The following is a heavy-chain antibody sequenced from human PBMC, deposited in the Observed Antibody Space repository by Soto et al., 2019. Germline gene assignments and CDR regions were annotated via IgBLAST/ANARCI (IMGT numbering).Heavy chain of an antibody. Sequence: GGSLRLSCGASGFTFSSYAMSWVRQAPGKGLEWVSAISGSGGSTYYADSVKGRFTISRDNSKNTLYLQMNSLRAEDTAVYYCAKFREGGYYSGIFDYWSQGTLVTVSS. V-gene: IGHV3-23*01. CDR3: AKFREGGYYSGIFDY. D-gene: IGHD3-22*01. CDR1: GFTFSSYA. J-gene: IGHJ4*02. CDR2: ISGSGGST.